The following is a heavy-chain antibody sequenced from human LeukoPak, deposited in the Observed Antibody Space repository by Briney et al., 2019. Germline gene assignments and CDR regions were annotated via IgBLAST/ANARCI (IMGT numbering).Heavy chain of an antibody. Sequence: PGGSLRLSCAASGFTFSNYAMSWVRQAPGKELEWVSGISDSGGSTSGADSVKGRFTISRDNSKNTLYLQMNSLRAEDTAVYYCAKDYPGPILDESGELGGNYWGQGTLVTVSS. J-gene: IGHJ4*02. CDR2: ISDSGGST. D-gene: IGHD7-27*01. V-gene: IGHV3-23*01. CDR1: GFTFSNYA. CDR3: AKDYPGPILDESGELGGNY.